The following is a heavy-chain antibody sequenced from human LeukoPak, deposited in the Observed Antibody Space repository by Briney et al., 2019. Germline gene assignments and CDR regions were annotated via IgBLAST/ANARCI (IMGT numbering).Heavy chain of an antibody. Sequence: ASVKVSCKASGYTFTGYYMHWVRQAPGQGLEWMGWINPNSGGTNYAQKLQGRVTMTTDTSTSTAYMELRSLRSDDTAVYYCARDQGRVYYYYGMDVWGQGTTVTVSS. CDR2: INPNSGGT. CDR1: GYTFTGYY. V-gene: IGHV1-2*02. J-gene: IGHJ6*02. CDR3: ARDQGRVYYYYGMDV.